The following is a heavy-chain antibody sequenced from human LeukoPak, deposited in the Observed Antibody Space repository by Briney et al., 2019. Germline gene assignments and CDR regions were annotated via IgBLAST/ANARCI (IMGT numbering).Heavy chain of an antibody. J-gene: IGHJ4*02. CDR2: ISFTGTT. V-gene: IGHV4-31*03. CDR3: ARSGADYDILTGIFAY. Sequence: SETLSLTCTVSVGSLRSGGYYWSWIRQHPGEGLEWLGHISFTGTTDYNTSLKRRVTMSLDRSQNQFSLNLMSVTAADTAVYYCARSGADYDILTGIFAYWGQGTLVTVSS. CDR1: VGSLRSGGYY. D-gene: IGHD3-9*01.